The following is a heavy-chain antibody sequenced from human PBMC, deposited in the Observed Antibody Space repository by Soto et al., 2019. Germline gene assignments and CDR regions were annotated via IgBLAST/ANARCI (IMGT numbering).Heavy chain of an antibody. CDR3: AKVCLGSSHSFDS. Sequence: GGSLRLSCATSGFTLSRYSMHWVRQAPGKGLEWVAVISYDGGYKYYADSVKGRFATSRDNAKNMLYLQMNSLRTEDTAVYFCAKVCLGSSHSFDSWGQGTLVTVSS. CDR2: ISYDGGYK. CDR1: GFTLSRYS. D-gene: IGHD6-6*01. V-gene: IGHV3-30*18. J-gene: IGHJ4*02.